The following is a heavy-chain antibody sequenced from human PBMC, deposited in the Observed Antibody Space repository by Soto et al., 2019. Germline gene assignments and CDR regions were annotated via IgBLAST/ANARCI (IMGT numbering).Heavy chain of an antibody. Sequence: QVQLQESGPGLVKPSQTLSLTCTVSGGSISSGDYYWSWIRQPPGKGLEWIGYIYYCGSTYYNPSLKSRVTISVDTSKNQFSLKLSSVTAADTAVYYCARVCGTRESIKLRAFDIWGQGTMVTVSS. D-gene: IGHD3-10*01. CDR3: ARVCGTRESIKLRAFDI. CDR1: GGSISSGDYY. J-gene: IGHJ3*02. CDR2: IYYCGST. V-gene: IGHV4-30-4*01.